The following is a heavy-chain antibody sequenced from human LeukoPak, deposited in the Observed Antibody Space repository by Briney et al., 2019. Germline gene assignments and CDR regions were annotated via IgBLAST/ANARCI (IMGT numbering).Heavy chain of an antibody. J-gene: IGHJ4*02. V-gene: IGHV4-59*01. Sequence: SETLSLTCTVSGGSISSYYWSWIRQPPGKGLEWIGYIYYSGSTNYNPSLKSRVTISVDTSKNQFSLKLSSVTAADTAVYYCARGVVTTNLDYFDYWGQGTLVTVSS. CDR1: GGSISSYY. D-gene: IGHD5-12*01. CDR2: IYYSGST. CDR3: ARGVVTTNLDYFDY.